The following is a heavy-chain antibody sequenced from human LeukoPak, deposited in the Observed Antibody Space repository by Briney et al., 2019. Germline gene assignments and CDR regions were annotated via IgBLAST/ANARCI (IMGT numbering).Heavy chain of an antibody. CDR1: GYRFTSYW. Sequence: PGESLKISCKASGYRFTSYWIGWVRQMPGKGLEWMGMIYPGDSDTRYSPSFQGQVTVSGDKTISTAYLQWSSLKASDTAIYYCARRDSSGPGDYWGQGTLVTVSS. CDR2: IYPGDSDT. D-gene: IGHD6-19*01. CDR3: ARRDSSGPGDY. J-gene: IGHJ4*02. V-gene: IGHV5-51*01.